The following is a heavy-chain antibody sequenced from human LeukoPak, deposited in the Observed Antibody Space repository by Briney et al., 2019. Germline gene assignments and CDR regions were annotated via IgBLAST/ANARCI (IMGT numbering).Heavy chain of an antibody. Sequence: TSSETLSLTCAVYGGSFSGYYWSWIRQPPGKGLEWIGEINHSGSTNYNPSLKSRVTISVDTSKNQFSLKLSSVTAADTAVYYCARHGGGCSGGSCYSHFDCWGQGTLVTVSS. V-gene: IGHV4-34*01. CDR3: ARHGGGCSGGSCYSHFDC. CDR2: INHSGST. J-gene: IGHJ4*02. D-gene: IGHD2-15*01. CDR1: GGSFSGYY.